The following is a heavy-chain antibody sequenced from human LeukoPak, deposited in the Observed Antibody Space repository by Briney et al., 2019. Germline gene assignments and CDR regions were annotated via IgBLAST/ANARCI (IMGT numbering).Heavy chain of an antibody. V-gene: IGHV3-33*03. J-gene: IGHJ3*02. CDR2: IWYDGSNK. CDR3: AKSLLTTATGTGRAFDI. CDR1: GFTFSSYG. Sequence: GRSLRLSCAASGFTFSSYGMHWVRQAPGKGLEWVAVIWYDGSNKYYADSVKGRFTISRDNAKNPLYLQMNSLRAEDSAEYYCAKSLLTTATGTGRAFDIWGQGTMVTVSA. D-gene: IGHD1-1*01.